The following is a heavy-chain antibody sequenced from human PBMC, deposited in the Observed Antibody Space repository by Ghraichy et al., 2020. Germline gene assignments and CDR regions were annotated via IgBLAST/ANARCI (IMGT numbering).Heavy chain of an antibody. J-gene: IGHJ6*02. Sequence: ASVKVSCKASGYTFTGYYMHWVRQAPGQGLEWMGRINPNSGGTNYAQKFQGRVTMTRDTSISTAYMELSRLRSDDTAVYYCARDLSGVQIPNYYYYGMDVWGQGTTVTVSS. CDR3: ARDLSGVQIPNYYYYGMDV. CDR1: GYTFTGYY. D-gene: IGHD3-10*01. V-gene: IGHV1-2*06. CDR2: INPNSGGT.